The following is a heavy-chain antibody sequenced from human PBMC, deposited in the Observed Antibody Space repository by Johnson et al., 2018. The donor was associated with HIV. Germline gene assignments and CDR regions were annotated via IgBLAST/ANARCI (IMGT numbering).Heavy chain of an antibody. D-gene: IGHD1-1*01. CDR2: IKSKTDGETT. V-gene: IGHV3-15*01. CDR1: GFSFSNAW. Sequence: GQLVESGGGLVKAGGSLRLSCAASGFSFSNAWMSWVRQAPGKGLEWVGRIKSKTDGETTDYAAPVKGRFTTSRDDSKNTLYLQMNSLKTEDTAMYYCTTDPWWNGYHAFDVWGQGTMVTVSS. CDR3: TTDPWWNGYHAFDV. J-gene: IGHJ3*01.